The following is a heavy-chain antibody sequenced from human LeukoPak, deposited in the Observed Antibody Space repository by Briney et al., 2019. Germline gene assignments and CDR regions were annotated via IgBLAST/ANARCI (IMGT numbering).Heavy chain of an antibody. J-gene: IGHJ4*02. CDR3: ARDRYYYGSGSKIALGY. Sequence: ASVKVSCKASGHTFTSYYMHWLRQAPGQGLEWMGIINPSGGSTNYAQKFQGRVTITRDTSASTAYMELSSLRSEDTAVYYCARDRYYYGSGSKIALGYWGQGTLVTVPS. CDR1: GHTFTSYY. CDR2: INPSGGST. D-gene: IGHD3-10*01. V-gene: IGHV1-46*01.